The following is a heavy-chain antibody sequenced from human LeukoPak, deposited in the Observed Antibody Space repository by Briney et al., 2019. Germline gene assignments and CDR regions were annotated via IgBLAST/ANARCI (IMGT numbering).Heavy chain of an antibody. CDR2: INPSGSST. V-gene: IGHV1-46*01. Sequence: ASVKVSCKVSGYTLTELSMHWVRQAPGQGLEWVGIINPSGSSTNYAQKFQGRVTMTRDTSTSTVYMELSSLRSEDTAVYYCAREYYYDSSVDYWGQGTLVTVSS. CDR1: GYTLTELS. CDR3: AREYYYDSSVDY. J-gene: IGHJ4*02. D-gene: IGHD3-22*01.